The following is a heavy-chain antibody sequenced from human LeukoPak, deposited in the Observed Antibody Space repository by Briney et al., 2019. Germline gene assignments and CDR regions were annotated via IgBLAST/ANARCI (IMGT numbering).Heavy chain of an antibody. D-gene: IGHD1-26*01. CDR2: IYSGGST. CDR3: ARVSSELLSDY. V-gene: IGHV3-53*01. J-gene: IGHJ4*02. CDR1: GFTVSSNY. Sequence: PGGSLRLSCAASGFTVSSNYMSWVRQAPGKGLEWVSVIYSGGSTYYADSVKGRFTISRDNSKNTLYLQMNSLRAEDTAVYYCARVSSELLSDYWGQGTLVTVSS.